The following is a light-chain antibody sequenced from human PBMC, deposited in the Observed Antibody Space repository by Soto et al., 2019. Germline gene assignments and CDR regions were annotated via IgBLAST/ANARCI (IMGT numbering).Light chain of an antibody. CDR3: QQYSTSPYT. V-gene: IGKV3-20*01. J-gene: IGKJ2*01. CDR2: GAS. Sequence: IVLTQSPGTLSLSPGERATLSCRASRSVSSNYLAWYQQKPGQAPRLLIYGASSRATGIPDRFSGSGSGRDFILTISRLEPEDFAVYYCQQYSTSPYTFGQGTKLDIK. CDR1: RSVSSNY.